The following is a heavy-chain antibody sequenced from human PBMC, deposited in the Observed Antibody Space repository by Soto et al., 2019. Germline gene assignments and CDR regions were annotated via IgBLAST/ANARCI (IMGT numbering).Heavy chain of an antibody. CDR2: VIPTFGTS. V-gene: IGHV1-69*13. J-gene: IGHJ4*02. CDR3: ATDSPGLPGRGWYVVSG. CDR1: GGTFNSYA. Sequence: ASVKVSCKTSGGTFNSYAISWVRQAPGQGLEWMGGVIPTFGTSNYARKFQGRVTITADASTSTAYKALSSLRSDDTAVYYCATDSPGLPGRGWYVVSGWGEATVVTVS. D-gene: IGHD6-19*01.